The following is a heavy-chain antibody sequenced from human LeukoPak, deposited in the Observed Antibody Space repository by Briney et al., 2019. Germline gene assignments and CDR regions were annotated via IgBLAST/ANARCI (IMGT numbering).Heavy chain of an antibody. J-gene: IGHJ4*02. D-gene: IGHD4-17*01. CDR3: ARVVGDQDY. CDR2: VSHDGTTT. Sequence: QPGESLRLSCAASGFTFSNYGMQWVRQAPGKGLEWVAVVSHDGTTTFYADSVKGRFTISRDNSKNTLYLQMNSLRAEDTAVYYCARVVGDQDYWGQGTLVTVSS. V-gene: IGHV3-30*03. CDR1: GFTFSNYG.